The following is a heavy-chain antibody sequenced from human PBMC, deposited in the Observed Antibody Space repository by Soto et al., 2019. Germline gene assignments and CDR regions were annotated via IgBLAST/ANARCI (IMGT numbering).Heavy chain of an antibody. J-gene: IGHJ2*01. CDR1: GFTFSSYA. Sequence: EVQLLESGGGLVQPGGSLRLSCAASGFTFSSYAMSWVRQAPGKGLEWVSAISGSGGSTYYADSVKGRFTISRESGKNSLYLQMNSLRAGDTAVYYCARWGGNDKWYFDLWGRGTLVTVSS. V-gene: IGHV3-23*01. CDR2: ISGSGGST. CDR3: ARWGGNDKWYFDL. D-gene: IGHD1-1*01.